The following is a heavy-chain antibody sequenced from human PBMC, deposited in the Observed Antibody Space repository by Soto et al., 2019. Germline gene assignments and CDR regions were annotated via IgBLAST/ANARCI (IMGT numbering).Heavy chain of an antibody. V-gene: IGHV3-7*01. CDR2: INQDGSEK. CDR1: GFTFSTNW. CDR3: ARGPLP. J-gene: IGHJ5*01. Sequence: GGSLRLSCAASGFTFSTNWVSWVRQAPGKGLQWVANINQDGSEKYYVDSVKGRFTISRDDAKNSLYLQMNSLRAEDTAVYYCARGPLPWGQGNLVTVSS.